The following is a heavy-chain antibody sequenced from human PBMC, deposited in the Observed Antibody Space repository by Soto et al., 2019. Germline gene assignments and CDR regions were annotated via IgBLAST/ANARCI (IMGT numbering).Heavy chain of an antibody. J-gene: IGHJ3*02. CDR3: ARDLPVHYGSGSNTLDAFDI. V-gene: IGHV1-18*01. CDR1: GYTFTSYG. Sequence: ASVKVSFKASGYTFTSYGISWVRQAPGQGLEWMGWISAYNGNTNYAQKLQGRVTMTTDTSTSTAYMELRSLRSDDTAVYYCARDLPVHYGSGSNTLDAFDIWGQRTMVTVSS. CDR2: ISAYNGNT. D-gene: IGHD3-10*01.